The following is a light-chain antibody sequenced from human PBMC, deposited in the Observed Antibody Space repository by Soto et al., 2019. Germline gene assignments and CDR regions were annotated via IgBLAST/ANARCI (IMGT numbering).Light chain of an antibody. CDR2: EVN. CDR1: SSDIGLYNY. CDR3: SSLSTTSTPIV. Sequence: QSVLSQPASMSGSPGQSITIPCTGASSDIGLYNYVSWYQHHPEKAPKLLIAEVNIRPSGLSDRFSASKAGNTASLTISGLQPEDEAYYYCSSLSTTSTPIVFGSGTKVTVL. V-gene: IGLV2-14*01. J-gene: IGLJ1*01.